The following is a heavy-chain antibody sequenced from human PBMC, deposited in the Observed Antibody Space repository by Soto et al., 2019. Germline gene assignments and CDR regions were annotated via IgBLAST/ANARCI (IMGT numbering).Heavy chain of an antibody. V-gene: IGHV1-18*04. CDR3: ERDWGKNCLET. D-gene: IGHD3-16*01. Sequence: ASVXVSFKASCYTFTIYGIIFLRQAPGQGLEWIGWIGAYNGNTNYAQKLQGRVTMTTDRSTRTAYMELRSLRSDDTAVYYCERDWGKNCLETWGQGTLVNVSS. CDR2: IGAYNGNT. CDR1: CYTFTIYG. J-gene: IGHJ4*02.